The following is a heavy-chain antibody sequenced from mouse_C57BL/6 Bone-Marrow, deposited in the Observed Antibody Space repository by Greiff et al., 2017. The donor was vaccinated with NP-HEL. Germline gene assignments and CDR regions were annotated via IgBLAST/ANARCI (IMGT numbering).Heavy chain of an antibody. V-gene: IGHV1-52*01. D-gene: IGHD1-1*02. Sequence: VQLQQPGAELVRPGSSVKLSCKASGYTFTSYWMHWVKQRPIQGLEWIGNIDPSDSEPHYNQKFKDKATLTVDKSSSTAYMQLSSLTSEDSAVYYCARGSGYIDYWGQGTTLTVSS. CDR2: IDPSDSEP. CDR1: GYTFTSYW. CDR3: ARGSGYIDY. J-gene: IGHJ2*01.